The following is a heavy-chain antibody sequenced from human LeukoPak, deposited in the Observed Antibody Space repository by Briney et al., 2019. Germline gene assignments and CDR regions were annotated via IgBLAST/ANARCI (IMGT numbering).Heavy chain of an antibody. CDR3: ARTGVSEAGSNWFDP. J-gene: IGHJ5*02. D-gene: IGHD6-13*01. CDR2: IYYSGST. CDR1: GGSISSYY. V-gene: IGHV4-59*01. Sequence: PSETLSLTCTVSGGSISSYYWSWIRQSPGKGLEWIGYIYYSGSTNYNPSLKSRVTISVDTSKNQFSLKLSSVTAADTAVYYCARTGVSEAGSNWFDPWGQGTLVTVSS.